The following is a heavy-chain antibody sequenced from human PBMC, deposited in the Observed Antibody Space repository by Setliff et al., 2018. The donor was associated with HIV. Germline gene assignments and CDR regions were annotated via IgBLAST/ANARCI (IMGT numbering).Heavy chain of an antibody. CDR1: GDIFNNNA. CDR2: IIPIFGLA. V-gene: IGHV1-69*04. D-gene: IGHD3-10*01. Sequence: SCKASGDIFNNNAINWVRQAPGQGLEWMGRIIPIFGLANYARKFQGRVTITADKSTSTAYLELSSLTYDDTAIYYCARAEFLGPESDFDIWGQGTMVTVSS. CDR3: ARAEFLGPESDFDI. J-gene: IGHJ3*02.